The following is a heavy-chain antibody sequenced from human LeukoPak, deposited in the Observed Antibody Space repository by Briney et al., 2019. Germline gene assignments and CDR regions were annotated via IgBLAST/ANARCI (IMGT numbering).Heavy chain of an antibody. Sequence: PSETLSLTCTVSGGSISSGSYDWSWIRQPAGKGLEWIGRIYTSGSTNYNPSLKSRVTISVDTSKNQFSLKLSSVTAADTAVYYCAREYRGYSGYDSAYYFDYWGQGTLVTVSS. CDR2: IYTSGST. CDR3: AREYRGYSGYDSAYYFDY. V-gene: IGHV4-61*02. CDR1: GGSISSGSYD. D-gene: IGHD5-12*01. J-gene: IGHJ4*02.